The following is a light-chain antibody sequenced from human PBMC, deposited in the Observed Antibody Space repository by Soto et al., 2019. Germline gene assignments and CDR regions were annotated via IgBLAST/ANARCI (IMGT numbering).Light chain of an antibody. V-gene: IGLV2-14*01. CDR1: SSDVVGYNY. J-gene: IGLJ1*01. CDR3: NSYTTSNTRQIV. CDR2: DVS. Sequence: QSALTQPASVSGSPEQSITISCTGTSSDVVGYNYVSWYQQHPGKAPKFMIYDVSNRPSGVSTRFSGSKSGNTASLTISGLQAEDEADYYCNSYTTSNTRQIVFGTGTKVTVL.